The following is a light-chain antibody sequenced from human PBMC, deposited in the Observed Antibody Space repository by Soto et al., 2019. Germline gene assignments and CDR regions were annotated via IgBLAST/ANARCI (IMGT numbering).Light chain of an antibody. CDR1: QSVSNY. CDR3: QQRSNWPLT. Sequence: EIVLTQSPANLCLSPGERATVSCRASQSVSNYLAWYQHKPGQAPRLLIYDASSRATGIPARFSGSGSGTDFTLTISSLEPEDFAVYYCQQRSNWPLTFGGGTKVDIK. J-gene: IGKJ4*01. V-gene: IGKV3-11*01. CDR2: DAS.